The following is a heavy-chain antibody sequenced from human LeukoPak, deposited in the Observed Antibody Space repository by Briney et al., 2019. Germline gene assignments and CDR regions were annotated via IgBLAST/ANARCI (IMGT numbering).Heavy chain of an antibody. CDR1: GGSISSYY. V-gene: IGHV4-59*08. CDR2: IYYSGST. D-gene: IGHD3-10*01. CDR3: AGRGFWSRAFAI. J-gene: IGHJ3*02. Sequence: NPSETLSLTCTVSGGSISSYYWSWIRQPPGKGLEWIGYIYYSGSTNYNPSLKSRVTISVDTSKNQFSLKLSSVTAADTAVYYCAGRGFWSRAFAIWGQGTMVTVSS.